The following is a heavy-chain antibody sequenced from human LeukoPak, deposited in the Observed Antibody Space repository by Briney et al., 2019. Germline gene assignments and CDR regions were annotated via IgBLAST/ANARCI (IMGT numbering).Heavy chain of an antibody. J-gene: IGHJ2*01. CDR2: ISSSSSYI. CDR1: GFTFSSYS. CDR3: ARLGQWLVPARYFDP. D-gene: IGHD6-19*01. Sequence: PGGSLRLSCAASGFTFSSYSMNWVRQAPGKGLEWVSSISSSSSYIYYADSVKGRFTISRDNAKNSLYLQMNSLRAEDTAVYYCARLGQWLVPARYFDPWGRGTLVTVSS. V-gene: IGHV3-21*01.